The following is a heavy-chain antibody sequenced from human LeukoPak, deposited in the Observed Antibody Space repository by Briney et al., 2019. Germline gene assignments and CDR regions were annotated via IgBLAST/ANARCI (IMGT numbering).Heavy chain of an antibody. CDR1: GGSFSGYY. J-gene: IGHJ4*02. D-gene: IGHD3-10*01. CDR3: ARDRSSYAKGHYDF. V-gene: IGHV4-34*01. CDR2: INHSGST. Sequence: SETLSLTCAVYGGSFSGYYWSWIRQPPGKGLEWIGEINHSGSTNYNPSLKSRVTISVDTSKSHFSLRLSSVTAADTAVYYCARDRSSYAKGHYDFWGQGTLVTVSP.